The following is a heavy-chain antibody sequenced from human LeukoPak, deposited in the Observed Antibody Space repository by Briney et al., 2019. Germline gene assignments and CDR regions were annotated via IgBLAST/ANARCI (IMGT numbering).Heavy chain of an antibody. CDR1: GYTFTNYV. D-gene: IGHD6-13*01. J-gene: IGHJ4*02. CDR3: ARGGAGTHDD. CDR2: ISVYNGNT. V-gene: IGHV1-18*01. Sequence: ASVKVSCKASGYTFTNYVISWVRQAPGQGLEWMGWISVYNGNTNYAQKFQGRVTMTTDTSTSTAYMELRSLTSDDTAVYYCARGGAGTHDDWGQGTLVTVSS.